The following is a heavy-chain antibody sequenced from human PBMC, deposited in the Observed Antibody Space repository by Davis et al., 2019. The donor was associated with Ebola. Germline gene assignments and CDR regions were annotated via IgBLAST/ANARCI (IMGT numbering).Heavy chain of an antibody. CDR1: GFTFSRYW. D-gene: IGHD3-10*01. CDR3: ARLATAMVPFDY. J-gene: IGHJ4*02. Sequence: GESLKISCAASGFTFSRYWMSWVRQAPGKGLEWVANIKTDGTEGYYADSVKGRFTISRDNAKNSLSLQMNSLRAEDTAVYYCARLATAMVPFDYWGRGTLVTVSS. V-gene: IGHV3-7*01. CDR2: IKTDGTEG.